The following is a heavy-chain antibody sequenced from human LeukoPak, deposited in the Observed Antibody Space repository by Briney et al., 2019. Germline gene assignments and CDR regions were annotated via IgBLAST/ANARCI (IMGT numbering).Heavy chain of an antibody. D-gene: IGHD6-13*01. CDR1: GFTFSSYW. V-gene: IGHV3-74*01. Sequence: PGGSLRLSCAASGFTFSSYWMHWVRQAPGKGLVWVSRINTDGGSTSYADSVKGRFTISRDNAKNTLYLQMNSLRAEDTAVYYCAREQQLVRSGFDYWGQGTLVTVSS. CDR2: INTDGGST. J-gene: IGHJ4*02. CDR3: AREQQLVRSGFDY.